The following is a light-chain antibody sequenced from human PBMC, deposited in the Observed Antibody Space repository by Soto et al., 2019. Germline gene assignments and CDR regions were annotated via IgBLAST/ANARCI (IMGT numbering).Light chain of an antibody. CDR1: QSISSW. Sequence: DIQMTQSPSTLSACVGDRVTITCRASQSISSWLAWYQQKPGKAPKLLIYKASSLESGVPSRFSGSGSGTEFTLTISSLQPDDFATYYCQQYNSYSRAFGQGTKVEIK. CDR3: QQYNSYSRA. CDR2: KAS. V-gene: IGKV1-5*03. J-gene: IGKJ1*01.